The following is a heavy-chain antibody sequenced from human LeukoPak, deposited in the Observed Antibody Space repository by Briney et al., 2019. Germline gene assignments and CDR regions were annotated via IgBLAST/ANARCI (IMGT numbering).Heavy chain of an antibody. D-gene: IGHD3-10*01. CDR2: IYHSGST. CDR1: GGSISSSNW. CDR3: AREVRYYGSGSYYNWFDP. Sequence: SETLSLTCAVSGGSISSSNWWSWVRQPPGKGLEWIGEIYHSGSTNYNPSLKSRVTISVDTSKNQFSLKLSSVTAADTAVYYCAREVRYYGSGSYYNWFDPWGQGTLVTVSS. J-gene: IGHJ5*02. V-gene: IGHV4-4*02.